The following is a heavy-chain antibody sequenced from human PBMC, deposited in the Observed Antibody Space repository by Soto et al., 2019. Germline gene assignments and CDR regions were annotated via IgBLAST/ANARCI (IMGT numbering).Heavy chain of an antibody. J-gene: IGHJ4*02. D-gene: IGHD3-10*01. V-gene: IGHV4-39*01. CDR3: ERRRSVGEFDY. CDR1: GDSVGSSSYY. Sequence: SETLSLTCTVSGDSVGSSSYYWGWIRQPPGKGLEWIGSIHYSGSSYYNPSLKSRVTISLGTSKNQFSLKLSPVIAADTAVYFCERRRSVGEFDYWGQGTLVTVSS. CDR2: IHYSGSS.